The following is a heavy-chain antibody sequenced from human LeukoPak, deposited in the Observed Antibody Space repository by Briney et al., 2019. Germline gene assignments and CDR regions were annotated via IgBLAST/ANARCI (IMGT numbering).Heavy chain of an antibody. CDR3: AKDNSGYVRNCFDY. CDR2: IKSKTDGGTT. CDR1: GFTFINAW. V-gene: IGHV3-15*01. J-gene: IGHJ4*02. Sequence: KTGGSLRLSCAASGFTFINAWMTWVRQAPGKGLEWVGRIKSKTDGGTTDYAAPVKGRFSISRDDSKNTLYLQMNSLKTEDTAVYYCAKDNSGYVRNCFDYWGRGTLVTVSS. D-gene: IGHD5-12*01.